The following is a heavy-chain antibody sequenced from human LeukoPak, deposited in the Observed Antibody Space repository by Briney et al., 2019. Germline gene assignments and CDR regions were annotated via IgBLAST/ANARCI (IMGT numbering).Heavy chain of an antibody. J-gene: IGHJ3*02. CDR2: IYYSGST. V-gene: IGHV4-30-4*01. CDR1: GGSISSGDYY. Sequence: TSETLSLTCTVSGGSISSGDYYWSWIRQPPGKGLEWIGYIYYSGSTYYNPSLKSRVTISVDTSKNQFSLKLSSVTAADTAVYYCARESRGGYYLDAFDIWGQGTMVTVSS. D-gene: IGHD3-22*01. CDR3: ARESRGGYYLDAFDI.